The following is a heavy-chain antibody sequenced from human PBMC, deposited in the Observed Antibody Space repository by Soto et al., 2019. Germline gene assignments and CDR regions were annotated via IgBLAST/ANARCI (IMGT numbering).Heavy chain of an antibody. CDR1: RFTFSNYE. V-gene: IGHV3-48*03. J-gene: IGHJ4*02. D-gene: IGHD1-7*01. Sequence: EVQLVESGGGLVQPGGSLRLSCAASRFTFSNYEMNWVRQAPGKGLEWLSYISSSGRTIFYADSVKGRFTISRDNAKNLLYLQMNSRRAEDTAVYYCGRDANWNYAIDYWGQGTLVTVSS. CDR3: GRDANWNYAIDY. CDR2: ISSSGRTI.